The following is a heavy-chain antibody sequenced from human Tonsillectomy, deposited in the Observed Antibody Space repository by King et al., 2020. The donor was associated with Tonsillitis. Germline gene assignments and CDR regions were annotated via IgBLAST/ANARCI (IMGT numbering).Heavy chain of an antibody. D-gene: IGHD5-24*01. CDR1: GFTFSSYW. CDR2: INSDGSTI. Sequence: VQLVESGGGLVQPGGSLRLSCAASGFTFSSYWMHWVRQAPGKGLVWVSRINSDGSTISYADSVKGRFTISRDNAKNTLYLQMNSLRAEDTAVYYCARETEMAGYYFDYWGQGTLVTVSS. V-gene: IGHV3-74*01. CDR3: ARETEMAGYYFDY. J-gene: IGHJ4*02.